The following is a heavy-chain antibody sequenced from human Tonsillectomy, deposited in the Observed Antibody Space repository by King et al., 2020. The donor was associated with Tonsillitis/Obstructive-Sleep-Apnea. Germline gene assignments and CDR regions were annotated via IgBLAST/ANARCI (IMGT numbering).Heavy chain of an antibody. CDR1: GDSITSYS. V-gene: IGHV4-59*08. CDR2: ISDSGSS. J-gene: IGHJ5*02. D-gene: IGHD2-8*02. CDR3: ARLSRDIACTCGSCSKGYGFDP. Sequence: LQLQESGPELVKPSETLSLTCTVSGDSITSYSWSWIRQPPGKGLEWIGFISDSGSSNYNPSLKSRVTISVETSKNQFSLMLTSVTAAATAVYFCARLSRDIACTCGSCSKGYGFDPWGQGTLVTVSS.